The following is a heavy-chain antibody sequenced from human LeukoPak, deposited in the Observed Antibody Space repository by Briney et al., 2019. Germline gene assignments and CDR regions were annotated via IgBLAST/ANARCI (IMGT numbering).Heavy chain of an antibody. CDR2: ISYDGSNK. CDR1: GFTFSSYA. CDR3: ARYTSGWFEDY. D-gene: IGHD6-19*01. J-gene: IGHJ4*02. Sequence: PGGSLRLSCAASGFTFSSYAMHWVRQAPGKGLEWVAVISYDGSNKYYADSVKGRFTISRDNSKNTLYLQMNSLRAEDTAVYFCARYTSGWFEDYWGQGTLVTVSS. V-gene: IGHV3-30*04.